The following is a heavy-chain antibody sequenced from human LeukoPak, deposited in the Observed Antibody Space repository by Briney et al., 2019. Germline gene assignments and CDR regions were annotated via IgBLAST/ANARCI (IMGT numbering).Heavy chain of an antibody. D-gene: IGHD3-22*01. CDR1: GVSISSGGYY. CDR2: IYYSGST. CDR3: ARYYDSSGYYRYFDY. Sequence: SETLSLTCTVSGVSISSGGYYWSWIRQQRGKGLEWIGYIYYSGSTYYNPSLKSRVTISVDTSKNQFSLKLSSVTAADTAVYYCARYYDSSGYYRYFDYWGQGTLVTVSS. J-gene: IGHJ4*02. V-gene: IGHV4-31*03.